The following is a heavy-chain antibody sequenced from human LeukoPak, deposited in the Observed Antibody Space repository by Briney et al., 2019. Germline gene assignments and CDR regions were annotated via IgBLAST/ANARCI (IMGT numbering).Heavy chain of an antibody. D-gene: IGHD5-12*01. V-gene: IGHV5-51*01. J-gene: IGHJ4*02. CDR3: ARRYSGYDPYYFDY. Sequence: ESLKISCKGSGYSFTTFWIAWVRQMPGKGLEWMGIIYPGDSNTRYSPSFQGQVTISVDKSISTAYLHWSSLKASDTAMYYCARRYSGYDPYYFDYWGQGTLVTVPS. CDR2: IYPGDSNT. CDR1: GYSFTTFW.